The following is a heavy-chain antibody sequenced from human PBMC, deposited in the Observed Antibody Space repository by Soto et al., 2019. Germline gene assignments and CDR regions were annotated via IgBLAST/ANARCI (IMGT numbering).Heavy chain of an antibody. CDR2: IYYSGST. Sequence: QVQLQESGPGLVKPSQTLSLTCTVSGGSISSGGYYWSWIRQHPGKGLESIGYIYYSGSTYYNPSLKSRVTISVDTSKNQFSLKLSSVTAADTAVYYCARRLAAAGTVDYWGQGTLVTVSS. CDR3: ARRLAAAGTVDY. V-gene: IGHV4-31*03. CDR1: GGSISSGGYY. J-gene: IGHJ4*02. D-gene: IGHD6-13*01.